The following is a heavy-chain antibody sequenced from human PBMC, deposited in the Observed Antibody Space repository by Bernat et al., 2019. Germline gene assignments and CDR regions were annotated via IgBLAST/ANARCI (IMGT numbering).Heavy chain of an antibody. Sequence: QVQLQQWGAGLLKPSETLSLTCAVYGGSFSGYYWSWIRQPPGKGLEWIGSIYYSGSTYYNPSLKSRVTISVDTSKNQFSLKLSSVTAADTAVYYCARHVVRRYDILTGYYGPPSYGMDVWGQGTTVTVSS. D-gene: IGHD3-9*01. CDR1: GGSFSGYY. J-gene: IGHJ6*02. CDR3: ARHVVRRYDILTGYYGPPSYGMDV. CDR2: IYYSGST. V-gene: IGHV4-34*01.